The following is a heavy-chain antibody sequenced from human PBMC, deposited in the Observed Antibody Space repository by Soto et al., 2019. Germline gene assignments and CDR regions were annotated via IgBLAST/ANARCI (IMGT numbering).Heavy chain of an antibody. CDR1: GFSFSSYG. CDR3: ATSNWNFFDY. V-gene: IGHV3-33*03. Sequence: GESLKISCAASGFSFSSYGMHWVRQAPGKGLEWVAVIWNDSSNKLYPDSVRGRFTISRDNSKSTLFLQMNSLRAEDTAVYYCATSNWNFFDYWGRGALVTVSS. CDR2: IWNDSSNK. D-gene: IGHD1-20*01. J-gene: IGHJ4*02.